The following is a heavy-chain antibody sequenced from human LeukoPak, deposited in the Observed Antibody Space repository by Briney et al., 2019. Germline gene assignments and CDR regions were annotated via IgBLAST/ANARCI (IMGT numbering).Heavy chain of an antibody. V-gene: IGHV3-7*01. CDR1: GFTFSSYW. J-gene: IGHJ4*02. CDR3: ARVDLGGSGSYIVTLDY. CDR2: IKQDGSEK. D-gene: IGHD3-10*01. Sequence: PGGSLRLSCAASGFTFSSYWMSWVRQAPGKGLEWVANIKQDGSEKYYVDSVKGRFTISRDNAKNSLYLQMNSLRAEDTAVYYCARVDLGGSGSYIVTLDYWGQGTLVTVSS.